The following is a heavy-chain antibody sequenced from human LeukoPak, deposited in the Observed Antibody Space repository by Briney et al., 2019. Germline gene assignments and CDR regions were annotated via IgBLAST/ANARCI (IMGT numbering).Heavy chain of an antibody. D-gene: IGHD3-9*01. Sequence: PSETLSLTCTVYGGSFSGYYWSWIRQPPGKGLEWVSAISGSGGSKYYGDSVKGRFTISRDNSKNTLYLQMNSLRAEDTAVYYCAKFLGESAYFDWSSENAFDIWGQGTMVTVSS. CDR3: AKFLGESAYFDWSSENAFDI. V-gene: IGHV3-23*01. CDR1: GGSFSGYY. CDR2: ISGSGGSK. J-gene: IGHJ3*02.